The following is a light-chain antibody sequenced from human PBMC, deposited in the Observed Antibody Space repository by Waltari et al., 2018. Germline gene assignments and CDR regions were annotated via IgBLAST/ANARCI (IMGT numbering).Light chain of an antibody. Sequence: EILMTQSPATLSVSPGERATLSCRASQSVGANLAWYQQKPGQAPRLLIYGVSTRAADIPARFSGSGSGTEFTLTISSLLSEDFAVYYCQQYEQWPLTFGQGTKLEIK. CDR3: QQYEQWPLT. J-gene: IGKJ2*01. V-gene: IGKV3-15*01. CDR1: QSVGAN. CDR2: GVS.